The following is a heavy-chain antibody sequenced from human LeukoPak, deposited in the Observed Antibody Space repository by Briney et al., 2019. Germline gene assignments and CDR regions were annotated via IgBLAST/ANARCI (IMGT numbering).Heavy chain of an antibody. CDR1: GYTFTGYY. D-gene: IGHD3-16*01. J-gene: IGHJ4*02. V-gene: IGHV1-2*02. Sequence: GASVKVSCKASGYTFTGYYMHWVRQAPGQGLEWMGWINPNSGGTNYAQKFQGRVTMTRDASISAAYMELSRLTSDDTAVYYCARVRVGEDLDCWGQGTLVTVSS. CDR3: ARVRVGEDLDC. CDR2: INPNSGGT.